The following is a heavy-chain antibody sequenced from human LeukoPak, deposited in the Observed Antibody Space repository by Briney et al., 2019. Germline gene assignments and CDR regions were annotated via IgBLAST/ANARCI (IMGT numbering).Heavy chain of an antibody. V-gene: IGHV4-59*01. D-gene: IGHD3-10*02. J-gene: IGHJ6*02. CDR3: ARDVRGIGGMDV. Sequence: SDTVSLTCIVCGGSISSYYWSWLRQPPGTGLEWIGYIYYSGSNNYNHSLKSRDNISVDTSKNQFSLKLSSVTAADTAVYYCARDVRGIGGMDVWGQETTVTASS. CDR1: GGSISSYY. CDR2: IYYSGSN.